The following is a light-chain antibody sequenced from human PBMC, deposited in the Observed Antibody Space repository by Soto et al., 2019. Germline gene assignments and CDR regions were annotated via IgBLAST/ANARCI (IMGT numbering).Light chain of an antibody. CDR1: SSNIGSTY. V-gene: IGLV1-47*01. Sequence: QSVLTQPPSASGTPGQRVTISCSGSSSNIGSTYVYWYQQPPGTAPKLLIYRNNQRPSGVPDRFSGSKSGTSASLAISGLRSEEEADYYCEAWDDSMSGYVFGTGTKLTVL. CDR3: EAWDDSMSGYV. CDR2: RNN. J-gene: IGLJ1*01.